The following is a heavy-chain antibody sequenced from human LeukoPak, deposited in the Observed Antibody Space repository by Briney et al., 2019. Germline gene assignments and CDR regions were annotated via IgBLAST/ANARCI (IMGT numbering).Heavy chain of an antibody. CDR3: ARDDHSSGWYGGPAY. Sequence: ASVKVSCKVSGYTLTEVSMLWVRQSLGKGLEWMGIINPSGGSTSYAQKFQGRVTMTRDTSTSTVYMELSSLRSEDTAVYHCARDDHSSGWYGGPAYWGQGTLVTVSS. CDR2: INPSGGST. CDR1: GYTLTEVS. D-gene: IGHD6-19*01. V-gene: IGHV1-46*01. J-gene: IGHJ4*02.